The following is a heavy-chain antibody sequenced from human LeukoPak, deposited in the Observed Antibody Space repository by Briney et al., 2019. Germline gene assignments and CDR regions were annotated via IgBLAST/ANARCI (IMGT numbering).Heavy chain of an antibody. Sequence: ASVKVSCKASGHTFPSYFMHWVRQAPGQGLEWMGIINPTGGSTTYAQKFQGRVTKTRDTSASTVYMELSSLRSDDTAVYYCARTAARRFDYWGQGTLVTVSS. CDR2: INPTGGST. CDR3: ARTAARRFDY. D-gene: IGHD6-6*01. CDR1: GHTFPSYF. J-gene: IGHJ4*02. V-gene: IGHV1-46*01.